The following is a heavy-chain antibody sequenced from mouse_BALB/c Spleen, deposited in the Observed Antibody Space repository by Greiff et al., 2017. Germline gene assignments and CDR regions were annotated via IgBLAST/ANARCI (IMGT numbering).Heavy chain of an antibody. CDR3: ARDKYDSGFAY. V-gene: IGHV2-9*02. Sequence: QVQLKQSGPGLVAPSQSLSITCTVSGFSLTSYGVHWVRQPPGKGLEWLGVIWAGGSTNYNSALMSRLSISKDNSKSQVFLKMNSLQTDDTAMYYCARDKYDSGFAYWGQGTLVTVSA. CDR1: GFSLTSYG. J-gene: IGHJ3*01. CDR2: IWAGGST. D-gene: IGHD2-14*01.